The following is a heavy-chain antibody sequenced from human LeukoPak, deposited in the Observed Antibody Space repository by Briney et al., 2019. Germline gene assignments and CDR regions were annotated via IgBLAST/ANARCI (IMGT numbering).Heavy chain of an antibody. D-gene: IGHD2-21*01. V-gene: IGHV1-69*01. CDR1: GGTFSSYA. J-gene: IGHJ4*02. CDR2: IIPIFGTA. Sequence: SVKVSCKASGGTFSSYAISWVRQAPGQGLEWMGGIIPIFGTANYAQKFQGRVTITADESTGTAYMELSSLRSEDTAVYYCAREAPYCGGDCYSHFDYWGQGTLVTVSS. CDR3: AREAPYCGGDCYSHFDY.